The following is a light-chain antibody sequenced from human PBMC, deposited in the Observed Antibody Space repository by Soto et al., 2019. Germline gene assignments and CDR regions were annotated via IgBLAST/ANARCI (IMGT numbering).Light chain of an antibody. J-gene: IGKJ1*01. CDR2: GAS. V-gene: IGKV3-15*01. CDR1: QSVSSN. Sequence: EILMTQSPATLSVSPGERATLSCRASQSVSSNLAWYQQKPGQAPRLLIYGASTRATGLPARFSGSGSGTEFTLTISSLQSEDFAVYYCQQYNNWPSWTFGQWTKVEIK. CDR3: QQYNNWPSWT.